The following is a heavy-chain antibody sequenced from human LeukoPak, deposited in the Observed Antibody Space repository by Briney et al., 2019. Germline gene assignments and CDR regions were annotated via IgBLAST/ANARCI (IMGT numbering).Heavy chain of an antibody. J-gene: IGHJ4*02. CDR3: AKVPVYYYDSSGYSDY. Sequence: GGSLRLSCAASGFTFSSYAMSWVRQAPGKGLEWVSAISGSGGSTYYADSVKGRFTISRDNSKNTLYLQMNSLRAEDTAVYYCAKVPVYYYDSSGYSDYWGQGTLVTVSS. CDR1: GFTFSSYA. CDR2: ISGSGGST. D-gene: IGHD3-22*01. V-gene: IGHV3-23*01.